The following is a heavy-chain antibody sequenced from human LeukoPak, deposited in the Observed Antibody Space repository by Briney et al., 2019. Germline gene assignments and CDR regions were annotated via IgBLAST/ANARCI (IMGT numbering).Heavy chain of an antibody. D-gene: IGHD5-18*01. V-gene: IGHV4-59*12. J-gene: IGHJ5*02. CDR3: ARDNTRGYSYENLNWFDP. CDR1: GGSISSYY. CDR2: IYYSGST. Sequence: SETLSLTCTVSGGSISSYYWSWIRQPPGKGLEWIGYIYYSGSTNYNPSLKSRVTISVDTSKNQFSLKLSSVTAADTAVYYCARDNTRGYSYENLNWFDPWGQGTLVTVSS.